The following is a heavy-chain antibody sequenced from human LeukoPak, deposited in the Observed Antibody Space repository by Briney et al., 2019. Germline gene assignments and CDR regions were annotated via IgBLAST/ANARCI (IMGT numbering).Heavy chain of an antibody. CDR2: IYYSGST. CDR1: GGSISSSSYY. Sequence: SETLSLTCTVSGGSISSSSYYWGWIRQPPGKGLEWIGSIYYSGSTYYNPSLKSRVTISVDTSKNQFSLKLSSVTAADTAVYYCARYSEEPDYWGQGTLVTVSS. J-gene: IGHJ4*02. V-gene: IGHV4-39*07. CDR3: ARYSEEPDY. D-gene: IGHD2-21*01.